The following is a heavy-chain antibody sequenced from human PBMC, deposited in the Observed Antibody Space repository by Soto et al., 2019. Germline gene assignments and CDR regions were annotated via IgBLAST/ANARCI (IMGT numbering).Heavy chain of an antibody. CDR1: GFTFKTYW. CDR2: INQDGSEE. Sequence: EVQLVESGGGLVQPGGSLRLSCAASGFTFKTYWMGWVRQAPGKGLEWVGNINQDGSEEYYVYSLKGRFTISRDNAKNSLYLQMNSLRAEDTVVYYCAAWHRSSWFDYWGQGTLVTVSS. CDR3: AAWHRSSWFDY. J-gene: IGHJ4*01. D-gene: IGHD6-13*01. V-gene: IGHV3-7*05.